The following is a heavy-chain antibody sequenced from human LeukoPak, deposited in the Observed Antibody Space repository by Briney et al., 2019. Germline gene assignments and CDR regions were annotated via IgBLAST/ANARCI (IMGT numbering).Heavy chain of an antibody. V-gene: IGHV1-2*02. J-gene: IGHJ6*03. CDR2: INPNSGVT. CDR1: GYTFTSYY. Sequence: ASVKVSCKASGYTFTSYYIHWVGQAPGQGLEWMGWINPNSGVTNYAQKLQGRVTITRDTSIDTAYMQLSRLRSDDTAVYYCAKDRYGDYEAPFHYYMDAWGRGTTVTVSS. D-gene: IGHD5-12*01. CDR3: AKDRYGDYEAPFHYYMDA.